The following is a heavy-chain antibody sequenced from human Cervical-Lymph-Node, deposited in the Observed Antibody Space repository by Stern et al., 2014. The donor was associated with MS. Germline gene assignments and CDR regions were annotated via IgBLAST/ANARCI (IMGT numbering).Heavy chain of an antibody. J-gene: IGHJ4*02. CDR1: GDSISSYTHY. V-gene: IGHV4-39*01. D-gene: IGHD2-8*02. CDR3: AKHACTGAACPFDL. Sequence: QVQLQESGPGLVKPSETLSLTCAVSGDSISSYTHYWAWIRQPPGKGLEWIGSVYYSGATYYSPSLKSPVTIPVDTPKNHFSLGLNSVTAADTAVYYCAKHACTGAACPFDLWGQGTLVTVSS. CDR2: VYYSGAT.